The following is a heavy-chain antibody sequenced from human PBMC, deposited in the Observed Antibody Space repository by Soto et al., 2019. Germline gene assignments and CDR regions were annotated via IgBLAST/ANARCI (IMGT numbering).Heavy chain of an antibody. V-gene: IGHV4-59*02. CDR3: ARGHARWYSYGPYAFDI. CDR2: IYYSGST. J-gene: IGHJ3*02. CDR1: GGSVSSDY. D-gene: IGHD5-18*01. Sequence: PSEALSLTCTVSGGSVSSDYWIWIRQPPGKGLEWIGYIYYSGSTNYNPSLKSRVTISVDTSKNQFSLKLSSVTAADTAVYYCARGHARWYSYGPYAFDIWGQGTMVTVSS.